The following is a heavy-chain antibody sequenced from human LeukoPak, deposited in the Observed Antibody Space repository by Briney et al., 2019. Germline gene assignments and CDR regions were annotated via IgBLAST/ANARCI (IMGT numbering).Heavy chain of an antibody. CDR3: ARQEYSKSYFDY. V-gene: IGHV4-39*01. D-gene: IGHD6-6*01. CDR1: GGSISSSTYY. CDR2: IYYSVST. Sequence: PSETLSLTCTVPGGSISSSTYYWGCIRQPPGKGLEWLGSIYYSVSTYYDPSLKSPVTISVDTSKNQFSLKLSSVTAADTAVYYCARQEYSKSYFDYWGQGTLVTVSS. J-gene: IGHJ4*02.